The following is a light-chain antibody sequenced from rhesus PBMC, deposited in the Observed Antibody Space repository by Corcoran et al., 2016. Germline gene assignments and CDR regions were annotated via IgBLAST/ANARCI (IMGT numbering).Light chain of an antibody. Sequence: DIVMTQTPLSLPVTPGEPASISCRSSQSLLHSNGYTYLYWYLQKPGQFPQLLMDFASYRASGVPDRFSGSGSGTDFTREISRVEDEDIGVYYCMQGTQLPLTFGGGTKVEIK. CDR3: MQGTQLPLT. J-gene: IGKJ4*01. CDR2: FAS. CDR1: QSLLHSNGYTY. V-gene: IGKV2-91*01.